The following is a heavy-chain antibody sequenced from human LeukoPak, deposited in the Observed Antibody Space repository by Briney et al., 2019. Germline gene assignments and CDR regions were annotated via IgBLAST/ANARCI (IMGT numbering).Heavy chain of an antibody. D-gene: IGHD1-26*01. CDR1: GFTFSSYA. J-gene: IGHJ4*02. CDR3: ARVRYSGSYFDY. Sequence: AGRSLRLSCAASGFTFSSYAMHWVRQAPGKGLEWVAVISYDGSNKYYADSVKGRFTISRDNSKNTLYLQMNSLRAEDTAVYYCARVRYSGSYFDYWGQGTLVTVSS. V-gene: IGHV3-30-3*01. CDR2: ISYDGSNK.